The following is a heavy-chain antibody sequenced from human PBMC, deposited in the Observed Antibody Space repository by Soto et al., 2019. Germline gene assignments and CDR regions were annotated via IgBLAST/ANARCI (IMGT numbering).Heavy chain of an antibody. J-gene: IGHJ4*02. CDR3: ARAGGFGELFGVSVLLDS. CDR1: GGSISSGGYY. D-gene: IGHD3-10*01. V-gene: IGHV4-31*03. CDR2: IYYSGST. Sequence: QVQLQESGPGLVKPSQTLSLTCTVSGGSISSGGYYWSWIRQHPGKGLEWLGYIYYSGSTYYNPSLKSRVTLSIDTSKNQSSLKLSSLTAADTAVYYCARAGGFGELFGVSVLLDSWGQGTLVTVSS.